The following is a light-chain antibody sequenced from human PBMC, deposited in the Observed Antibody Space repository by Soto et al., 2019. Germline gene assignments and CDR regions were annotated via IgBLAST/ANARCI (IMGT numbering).Light chain of an antibody. CDR1: SSDIAAHNY. CDR3: CSYTTSSTYV. CDR2: DVY. V-gene: IGLV2-14*01. Sequence: SVLTRPASVSGSPGQSITISCTGTSSDIAAHNYVSWYQHHPGTAPRLMIYDVYSRPSDISDRFSGSNYSNTSSLTIPWLQAEDEADYYCCSYTTSSTYVFGPGTKVTVL. J-gene: IGLJ1*01.